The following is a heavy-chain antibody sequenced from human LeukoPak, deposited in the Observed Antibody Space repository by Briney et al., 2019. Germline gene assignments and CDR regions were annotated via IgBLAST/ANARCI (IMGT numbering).Heavy chain of an antibody. Sequence: GGSLRLSCAASGFTFSSYSMNWVRQAPGQGLEWVSYISSISGTINYADSVKGRFTISGDNARNSLFLQMNSLRAEDTAVYYCARDHNYAFDYWGQGTLVTVSS. V-gene: IGHV3-48*01. CDR2: ISSISGTI. CDR3: ARDHNYAFDY. J-gene: IGHJ4*02. CDR1: GFTFSSYS. D-gene: IGHD5-18*01.